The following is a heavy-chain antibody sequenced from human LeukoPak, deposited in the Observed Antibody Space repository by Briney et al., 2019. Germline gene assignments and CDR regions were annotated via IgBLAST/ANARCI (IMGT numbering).Heavy chain of an antibody. CDR1: GFTFSDYY. Sequence: GGSLRLSCAASGFTFSDYYMSWIRQAPGKGLEWVSYISSSGSTIYYADSVKGRFTISRDNAKNSLYLQMNSLRAEDTAVYYCATEGGSYLFRTYFDYWGQGTLVTVSS. V-gene: IGHV3-11*01. CDR2: ISSSGSTI. CDR3: ATEGGSYLFRTYFDY. J-gene: IGHJ4*02. D-gene: IGHD1-26*01.